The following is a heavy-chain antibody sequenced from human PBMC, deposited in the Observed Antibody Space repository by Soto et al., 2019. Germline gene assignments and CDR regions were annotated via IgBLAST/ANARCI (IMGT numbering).Heavy chain of an antibody. V-gene: IGHV4-61*08. CDR3: ARGKGGLNYYFDS. CDR1: GDSVNVGGYF. CDR2: IYNSGSA. J-gene: IGHJ4*02. D-gene: IGHD3-16*01. Sequence: PSETLSLTCTVSGDSVNVGGYFWSWLRQSSGEALEWIGFIYNSGSANSNPSLRSRLTMSVDTSKNEFSLSLTSVTAADTAVYYCARGKGGLNYYFDSWGQGIPVTVSS.